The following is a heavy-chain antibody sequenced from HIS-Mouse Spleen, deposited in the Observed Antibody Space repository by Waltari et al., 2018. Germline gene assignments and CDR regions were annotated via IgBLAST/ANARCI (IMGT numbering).Heavy chain of an antibody. V-gene: IGHV4-39*07. CDR2: IYYGGST. J-gene: IGHJ2*01. D-gene: IGHD6-13*01. CDR1: GGSISSSSYY. Sequence: QLQLQESGPGLVKPSETLSLTCTVSGGSISSSSYYWGWIRQPPGKGLEWIGSIYYGGSTYYHPSLKRRVTISVDTSKNQFSLKLSSVTAADTAVYYCAREIPYSSSWYDWYFDLWGRGTLVTVSS. CDR3: AREIPYSSSWYDWYFDL.